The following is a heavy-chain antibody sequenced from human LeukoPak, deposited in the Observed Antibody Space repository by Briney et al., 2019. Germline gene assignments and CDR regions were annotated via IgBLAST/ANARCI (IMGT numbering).Heavy chain of an antibody. CDR1: GFTFSSYA. Sequence: HAGGSLLLSCAASGFTFSSYAMSWVRQAPGKGLEWVSAISGSGGSTYYADSVKGRFTISRDNSKNTLYLQMNSLRAEDTAVYYCAKGATIFGVVIIMWGQGTLVTVSS. CDR2: ISGSGGST. V-gene: IGHV3-23*01. J-gene: IGHJ4*02. D-gene: IGHD3-3*01. CDR3: AKGATIFGVVIIM.